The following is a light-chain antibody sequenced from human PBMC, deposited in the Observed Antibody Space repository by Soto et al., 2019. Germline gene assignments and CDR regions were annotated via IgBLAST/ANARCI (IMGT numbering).Light chain of an antibody. Sequence: QSVLTRPPSASGSPGQSVTISCTGTSSDVGYYNYVSWYQQHPGKAPKLMIYEVTKRPSGVPDRFSGSKSGNTASLTVSGLQADDEADYYCSSYAGSNNYVFGTGTKVTVL. CDR1: SSDVGYYNY. CDR2: EVT. V-gene: IGLV2-8*01. J-gene: IGLJ1*01. CDR3: SSYAGSNNYV.